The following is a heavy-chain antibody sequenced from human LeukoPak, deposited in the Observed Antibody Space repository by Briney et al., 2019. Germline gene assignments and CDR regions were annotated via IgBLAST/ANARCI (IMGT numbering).Heavy chain of an antibody. CDR1: GVSISSGSYY. J-gene: IGHJ4*02. CDR2: IYTRRRT. Sequence: NPSETLSLTCTVSGVSISSGSYYWSWIRQPAEKGLQWIGSIYTRRRTNYNPSLKSRVTISVDTSKNQFSLKLSSVTAADTAVYYCAREGGYYYDSSGYYYSLASAYWGQGTLVTVSS. V-gene: IGHV4-61*02. CDR3: AREGGYYYDSSGYYYSLASAY. D-gene: IGHD3-22*01.